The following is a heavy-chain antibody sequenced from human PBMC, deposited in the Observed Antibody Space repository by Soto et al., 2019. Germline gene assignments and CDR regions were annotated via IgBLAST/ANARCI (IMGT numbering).Heavy chain of an antibody. Sequence: GASVKVSCKASGGTFSSYAISWVRQAPGQGLEWMGGIIPIFGTANYAQKFQGRVTITADESTSTAYMELSSLRSEDTAVYYCAGRGAEMATIIPFDYWGQGTLVTVSS. D-gene: IGHD5-12*01. CDR3: AGRGAEMATIIPFDY. V-gene: IGHV1-69*13. J-gene: IGHJ4*02. CDR2: IIPIFGTA. CDR1: GGTFSSYA.